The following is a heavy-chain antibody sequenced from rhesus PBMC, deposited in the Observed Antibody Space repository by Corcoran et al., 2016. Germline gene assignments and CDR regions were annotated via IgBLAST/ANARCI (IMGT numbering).Heavy chain of an antibody. CDR2: IYVSGGST. CDR3: ARLGYSGSWNPAEYFEF. V-gene: IGHV4-93*02. J-gene: IGHJ1*01. Sequence: QVQLQESGPAVVKPAETRSLTCPVAGGSISMSNWWWWIRQAPGKGVDGSEGIYVSGGSTYSNPSLQSRFPISIGSSKYQFSLMLSSVPAADTAVYYCARLGYSGSWNPAEYFEFWGQGALVTVSS. D-gene: IGHD6-25*01. CDR1: GGSISMSNW.